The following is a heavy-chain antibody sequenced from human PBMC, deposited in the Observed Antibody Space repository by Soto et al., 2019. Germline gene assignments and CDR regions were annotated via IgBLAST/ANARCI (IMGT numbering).Heavy chain of an antibody. CDR1: GYTLTELS. CDR3: ATSYVRMITFGGVIGWFDP. D-gene: IGHD3-16*02. CDR2: LDPEDGET. Sequence: QVQLVQSGAEVKKPGASVKVSCKVSGYTLTELSMHWVRQAPGKGLEWMGGLDPEDGETIYAQKFQGRVTMTEDTSTDTAYMELSSLRAEDTAVYYCATSYVRMITFGGVIGWFDPWSQGTLVTVSS. V-gene: IGHV1-24*01. J-gene: IGHJ5*02.